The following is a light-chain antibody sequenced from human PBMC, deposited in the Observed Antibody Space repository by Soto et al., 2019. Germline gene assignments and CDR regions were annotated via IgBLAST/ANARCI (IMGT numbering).Light chain of an antibody. CDR2: KAS. Sequence: DIQMTQSPSTLSASVGDRVTITCRASQSISSWLAWYQQKPGKAPKLLIYKASSLESGVPSRFSGSGSGTELTLTISSLQPDDFATYYCQQYNSYKGFTFGPGTKVDIK. CDR3: QQYNSYKGFT. J-gene: IGKJ3*01. V-gene: IGKV1-5*03. CDR1: QSISSW.